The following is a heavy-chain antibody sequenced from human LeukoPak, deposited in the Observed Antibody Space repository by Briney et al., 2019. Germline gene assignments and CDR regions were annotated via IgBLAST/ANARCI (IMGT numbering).Heavy chain of an antibody. V-gene: IGHV3-23*01. CDR3: AKRNTGGYLSLDY. Sequence: GGSLRLSCAASGFTFSSYAMSWVRQTPGKGLEWVSGVSDSGAGTYYADSVKGRFTISRDNSKNTLDLQMNGLRAEDTAVYYCAKRNTGGYLSLDYWGQGTLVTVSS. J-gene: IGHJ4*02. CDR2: VSDSGAGT. CDR1: GFTFSSYA. D-gene: IGHD1-26*01.